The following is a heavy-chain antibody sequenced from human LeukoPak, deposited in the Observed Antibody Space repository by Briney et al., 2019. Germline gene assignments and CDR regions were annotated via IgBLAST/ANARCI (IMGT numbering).Heavy chain of an antibody. J-gene: IGHJ4*02. Sequence: GGSLRLSCAASGFTFSSYSMNWVRQAPGKRLEWVSYISSSSRSIYYADSVKGRFTISRDNANNSLSLQMNSLRDEDTAVYYCVLGSPFDYWGQGTLVTLSS. D-gene: IGHD3-10*01. CDR1: GFTFSSYS. V-gene: IGHV3-48*02. CDR3: VLGSPFDY. CDR2: ISSSSRSI.